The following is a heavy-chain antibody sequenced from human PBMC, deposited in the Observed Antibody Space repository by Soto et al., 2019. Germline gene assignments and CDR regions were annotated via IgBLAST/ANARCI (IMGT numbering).Heavy chain of an antibody. V-gene: IGHV1-69*12. Sequence: QVQLMQSGAEVKKPGSSVKVSCKASGDTFNSYAVNWVRQAPGQGLEWMGGIIPIFGAANHAQQFQGRVTITADESPSTVYMELRSLRSADTAVFYCARELRITTASPRPYDYWCQGTLVTVSS. CDR3: ARELRITTASPRPYDY. J-gene: IGHJ4*02. CDR1: GDTFNSYA. CDR2: IIPIFGAA. D-gene: IGHD6-13*01.